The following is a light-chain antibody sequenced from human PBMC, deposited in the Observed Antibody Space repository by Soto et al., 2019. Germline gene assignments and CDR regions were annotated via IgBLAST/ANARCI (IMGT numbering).Light chain of an antibody. V-gene: IGKV2-30*02. CDR2: KVS. J-gene: IGKJ5*01. Sequence: DVVMTQSPLSLPVTLGQPASISCRSNQSLVHSDGIAYFSWFQQRPGRSPRRXIYKVSNRDSGVPARFSGSGSGTDFALKISRVEAADVGVYYCMQGTHWPITFGQGTRLEIK. CDR3: MQGTHWPIT. CDR1: QSLVHSDGIAY.